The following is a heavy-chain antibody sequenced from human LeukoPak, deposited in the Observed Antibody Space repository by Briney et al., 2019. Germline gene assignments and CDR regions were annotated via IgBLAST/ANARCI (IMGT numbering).Heavy chain of an antibody. CDR3: ARGQVPAARGYNWFDP. Sequence: PSETLSLTCAVYGWSFNDYYWNWIRHPPGKGLEWIGEINARGDTNYNPSLKSRVTISVDTSKKQFSLRLTSVIAADTALYYCARGQVPAARGYNWFDPWGQGTLVTVSS. J-gene: IGHJ5*02. CDR2: INARGDT. V-gene: IGHV4-34*01. D-gene: IGHD2-2*01. CDR1: GWSFNDYY.